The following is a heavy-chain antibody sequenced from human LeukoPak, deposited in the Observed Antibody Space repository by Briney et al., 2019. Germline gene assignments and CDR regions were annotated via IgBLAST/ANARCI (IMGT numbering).Heavy chain of an antibody. D-gene: IGHD6-13*01. CDR2: IHDTVNT. V-gene: IGHV4-59*01. CDR3: ARLRTAAAGFDY. J-gene: IGHJ4*02. CDR1: RGALNSYY. Sequence: SETLSLTCTVSRGALNSYYWTWFRQSPGKGLEWIGYIHDTVNTNYNSSLKGRVTISVDTSKNQFSLNLVSVTAADTAVYFCARLRTAAAGFDYWGQGTLVTVSS.